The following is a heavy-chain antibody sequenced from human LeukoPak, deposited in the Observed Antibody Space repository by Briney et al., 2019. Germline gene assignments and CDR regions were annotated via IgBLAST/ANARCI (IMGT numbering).Heavy chain of an antibody. D-gene: IGHD5-18*01. CDR1: GFTFSDYY. CDR2: ISSSGSTI. CDR3: AREGDTAMAPFDY. V-gene: IGHV3-11*04. J-gene: IGHJ4*02. Sequence: GGSLRLSCAASGFTFSDYYMSWIRQAPGKGLECVSYISSSGSTIYYADSVKGRFTISRDNAKNSLYLQMNSLRAEDTAVYYCAREGDTAMAPFDYWGQGTLVTVSS.